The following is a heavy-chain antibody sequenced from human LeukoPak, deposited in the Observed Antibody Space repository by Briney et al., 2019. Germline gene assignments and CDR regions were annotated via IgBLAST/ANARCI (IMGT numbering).Heavy chain of an antibody. V-gene: IGHV3-30*18. J-gene: IGHJ4*02. D-gene: IGHD3-10*01. CDR1: GFTFSSYG. CDR2: ISYDGSNK. Sequence: GGSLRLPCAASGFTFSSYGMHWVRQAPGKGLEWVAVISYDGSNKYYADSVKGRFTISRDNSKNTLYLQMNSLRAEDTAVYYCAKDPTLLWFGELCYFDYWGQGTLVTVSS. CDR3: AKDPTLLWFGELCYFDY.